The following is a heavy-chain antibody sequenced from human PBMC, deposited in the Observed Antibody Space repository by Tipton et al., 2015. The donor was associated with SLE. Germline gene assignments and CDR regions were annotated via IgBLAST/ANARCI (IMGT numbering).Heavy chain of an antibody. Sequence: SLRLSCAASGFIFSNYGMHWVRQAPGKGLEWVAHIWNGGSSVYYVKSMEGRFTISRDDSNNMLHLQMDSLRAEDTARYYCARGVIMLCENGGFIVYGTLAIWG. J-gene: IGHJ3*02. CDR3: ARGVIMLCENGGFIVYGTLAI. V-gene: IGHV3-33*01. CDR1: GFIFSNYG. D-gene: IGHD5/OR15-5a*01. CDR2: IWNGGSSV.